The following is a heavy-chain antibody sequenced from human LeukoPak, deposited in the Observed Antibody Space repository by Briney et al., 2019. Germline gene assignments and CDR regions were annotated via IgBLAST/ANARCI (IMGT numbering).Heavy chain of an antibody. J-gene: IGHJ4*02. CDR3: ARAWRGYSYGFPFDY. V-gene: IGHV1-69*05. Sequence: SVKVSCKASGGTFSSYAISWVRQAPGQGLEWMGGIIPIFGTANYAQKFQGRVTITTDESASTAYMELSSLRSEDTAVYYCARAWRGYSYGFPFDYWGQGTLVTVSS. D-gene: IGHD5-18*01. CDR1: GGTFSSYA. CDR2: IIPIFGTA.